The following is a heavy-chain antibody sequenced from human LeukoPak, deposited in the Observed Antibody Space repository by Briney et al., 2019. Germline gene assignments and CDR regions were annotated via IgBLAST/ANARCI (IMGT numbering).Heavy chain of an antibody. CDR2: MNADGRTI. CDR3: ARAGARYYYYGMDV. J-gene: IGHJ6*02. V-gene: IGHV3-74*01. CDR1: GFTFSSSW. Sequence: GGSLRLSCAASGFTFSSSWMHWVRQGPGKGLVWVARMNADGRTINYADSVKGRFTISRDNAKNSLYLQMNSLRAEDTAVYYCARAGARYYYYGMDVWGQGTTVTVSS. D-gene: IGHD6-19*01.